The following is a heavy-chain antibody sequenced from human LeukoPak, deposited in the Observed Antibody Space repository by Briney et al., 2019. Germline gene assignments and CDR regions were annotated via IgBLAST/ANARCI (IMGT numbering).Heavy chain of an antibody. CDR2: IYYSGST. V-gene: IGHV4-39*01. J-gene: IGHJ3*02. D-gene: IGHD6-19*01. CDR3: AKTYSSGWVGSDDAFDI. CDR1: GGSISSSSYY. Sequence: PSETLSLTCTVSGGSISSSSYYWGWIRQPPGKGLEWIGSIYYSGSTYYNPSLKSRVTISVDTSKNQFSLKLSSVTAADTAVYYCAKTYSSGWVGSDDAFDIWGQGTMVTVSS.